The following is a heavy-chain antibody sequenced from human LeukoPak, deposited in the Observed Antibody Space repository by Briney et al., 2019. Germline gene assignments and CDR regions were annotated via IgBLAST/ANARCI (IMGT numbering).Heavy chain of an antibody. CDR2: IIPILGIA. CDR1: GGTLSSYA. J-gene: IGHJ4*02. D-gene: IGHD4-23*01. Sequence: GASVKVSCKASGGTLSSYAISWVRQAPGQGLEWMGRIIPILGIANYAQKFQGRVTITADKSTSTAYMELSSLRSEDTAVYYCARDPFGGNSGLDFDYWGQGTLVTVSS. CDR3: ARDPFGGNSGLDFDY. V-gene: IGHV1-69*04.